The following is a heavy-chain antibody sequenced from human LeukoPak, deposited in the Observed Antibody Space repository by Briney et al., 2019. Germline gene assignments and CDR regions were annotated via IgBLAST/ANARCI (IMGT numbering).Heavy chain of an antibody. Sequence: SETLSLTCAVYGGSFGGYYWSWIRQPPGKGLEWIGEINHSGSTNYNPSLKSRVTISVDTSKNQFSLKLSSVTAADTAVYYCARGATHYYDSSGYYRFDYWGQGTLVTVSS. CDR3: ARGATHYYDSSGYYRFDY. J-gene: IGHJ4*02. CDR1: GGSFGGYY. V-gene: IGHV4-34*01. CDR2: INHSGST. D-gene: IGHD3-22*01.